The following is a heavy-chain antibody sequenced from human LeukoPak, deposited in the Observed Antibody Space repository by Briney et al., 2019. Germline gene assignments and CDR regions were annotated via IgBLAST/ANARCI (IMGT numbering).Heavy chain of an antibody. CDR3: ARDRVGATRYDAFDI. V-gene: IGHV3-66*02. CDR1: GFTVSSNY. J-gene: IGHJ3*02. D-gene: IGHD1-26*01. Sequence: PGGSLRLPCAASGFTVSSNYMSWVRQAPGKGLEWVSVIYSGGSTYYADSVKGRFTISRGNSKNTLYLQMNSLRAEDTAVYYCARDRVGATRYDAFDIWGQGTMVTVSS. CDR2: IYSGGST.